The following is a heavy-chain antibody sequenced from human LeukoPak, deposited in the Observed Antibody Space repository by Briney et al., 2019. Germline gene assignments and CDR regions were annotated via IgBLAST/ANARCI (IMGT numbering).Heavy chain of an antibody. Sequence: TGGSLRLSCAASGFSFSSYSMNWVRQAPGKGLEWVSSISSSSSYIYYADSVKGRFTISRDNAKNSLYLQMNSLRAEDTAVYYCARGLVVVAATGSETDYWGQGTLVTVSS. CDR2: ISSSSSYI. CDR3: ARGLVVVAATGSETDY. V-gene: IGHV3-21*01. D-gene: IGHD2-15*01. CDR1: GFSFSSYS. J-gene: IGHJ4*02.